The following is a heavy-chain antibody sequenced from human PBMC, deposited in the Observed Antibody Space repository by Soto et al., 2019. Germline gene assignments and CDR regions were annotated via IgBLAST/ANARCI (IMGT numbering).Heavy chain of an antibody. Sequence: SETLSLTCTVSGGSISSYYWSWIRQPPGKGLEWIGYIYYSGSTNYNPSLKSRVTISVDTSKNQFSLKLSSVTAAVTAVYYCARTRGYSYGYPPTEDFDYWGQGTLVTVSS. CDR1: GGSISSYY. V-gene: IGHV4-59*01. J-gene: IGHJ4*02. CDR3: ARTRGYSYGYPPTEDFDY. D-gene: IGHD5-18*01. CDR2: IYYSGST.